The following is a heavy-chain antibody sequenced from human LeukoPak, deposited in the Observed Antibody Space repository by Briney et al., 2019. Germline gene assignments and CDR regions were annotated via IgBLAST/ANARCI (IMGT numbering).Heavy chain of an antibody. CDR2: IVVGSGNT. CDR1: GFTSTSSA. CDR3: AADSYGGNSLT. Sequence: SVKVSCKASGFTSTSSAMQWVRQARGQRLEWIGWIVVGSGNTNYAQKFQERVTITRDMSTSTAYMELSSLRSEDTAVYYCAADSYGGNSLTWGQGTLVTVSS. V-gene: IGHV1-58*02. D-gene: IGHD4-23*01. J-gene: IGHJ5*02.